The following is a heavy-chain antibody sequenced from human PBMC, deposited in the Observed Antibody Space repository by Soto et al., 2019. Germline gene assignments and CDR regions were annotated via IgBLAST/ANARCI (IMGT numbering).Heavy chain of an antibody. D-gene: IGHD3-3*01. V-gene: IGHV2-5*02. CDR1: GFSLTTSGVG. CDR2: IYWDDDK. J-gene: IGHJ4*02. Sequence: QITLNESGPTVVRPTETLTLTCRFSGFSLTTSGVGGGWIRQSPGKAPEWLELIYWDDDKRYSASLKSRLTITKDTSKNQVVLTVSDLDPTDTATYYCAHRVLRTVFGLVTTTAIYFDFWGQGTPVAVSS. CDR3: AHRVLRTVFGLVTTTAIYFDF.